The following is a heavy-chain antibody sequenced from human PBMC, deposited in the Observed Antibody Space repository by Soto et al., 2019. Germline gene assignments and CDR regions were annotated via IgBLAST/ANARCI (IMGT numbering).Heavy chain of an antibody. CDR1: GFTFSSYG. CDR2: ISYDGSNK. V-gene: IGHV3-30*18. CDR3: AKVFRIAVAGIGGGMAV. Sequence: QVQLVESGGGVVQPGRSLRLSCAASGFTFSSYGMHWVRQAPGKGLEWVAVISYDGSNKYYADSVKGRLTISRDNSKNTLYLQMNSLRAEDTAVYYCAKVFRIAVAGIGGGMAVWGQGTTVTVSS. D-gene: IGHD6-19*01. J-gene: IGHJ6*02.